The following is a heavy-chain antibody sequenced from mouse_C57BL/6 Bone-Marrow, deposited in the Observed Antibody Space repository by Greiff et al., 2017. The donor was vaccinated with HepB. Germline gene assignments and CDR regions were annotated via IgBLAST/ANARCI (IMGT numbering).Heavy chain of an antibody. Sequence: EVQLQQSGPELVKPGASVKISCKASGYTFTDYYMNWVKQSHGKSLEWIGDINPNNGGTSYNQKFKGKATLTVDKSSSTAYMELRSLTSEDSAVYYCARVRVATGGFDYWGQGTTLTVSS. J-gene: IGHJ2*01. V-gene: IGHV1-26*01. CDR2: INPNNGGT. D-gene: IGHD1-1*01. CDR3: ARVRVATGGFDY. CDR1: GYTFTDYY.